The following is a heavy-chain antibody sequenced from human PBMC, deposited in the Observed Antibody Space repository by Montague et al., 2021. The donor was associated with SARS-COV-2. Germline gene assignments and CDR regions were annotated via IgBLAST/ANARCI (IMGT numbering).Heavy chain of an antibody. CDR2: TYYRSMWYN. CDR1: GDSVSSNTVA. Sequence: CAISGDSVSSNTVAWNWFRQSPSRGLEWLGRTYYRSMWYNDYAVSMQSRVTINPDTSKNQFSLHVNSVTPEDTAVYYCARDSEYSIDYWGQGLPVTVSS. D-gene: IGHD6-6*01. V-gene: IGHV6-1*01. CDR3: ARDSEYSIDY. J-gene: IGHJ4*02.